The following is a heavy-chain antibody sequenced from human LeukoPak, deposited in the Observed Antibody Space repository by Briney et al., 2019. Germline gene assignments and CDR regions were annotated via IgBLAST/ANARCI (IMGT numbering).Heavy chain of an antibody. V-gene: IGHV4-34*01. CDR3: ARGRIYVVVVPAAIRRHYYYMDV. D-gene: IGHD2-2*01. CDR2: INHSGST. CDR1: GGSFSGYY. Sequence: SETLSLTCAVYGGSFSGYYWSWIRQPPGKGLEWIGGINHSGSTNYNPSLKSRVTISVDTSKNQFSLKLSSVTAADTAVYYCARGRIYVVVVPAAIRRHYYYMDVWGKGTTVTVSS. J-gene: IGHJ6*03.